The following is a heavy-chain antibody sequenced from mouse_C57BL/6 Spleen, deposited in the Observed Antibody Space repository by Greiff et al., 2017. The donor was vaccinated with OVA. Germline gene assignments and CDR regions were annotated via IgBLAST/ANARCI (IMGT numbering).Heavy chain of an antibody. D-gene: IGHD2-4*01. CDR3: DIPGPIYYDYEAAWFAY. J-gene: IGHJ3*01. V-gene: IGHV1-64*01. CDR1: GYTFTSYW. Sequence: VQLQQPGAELVKPGASVKLSCKASGYTFTSYWMHWVKQRPGQGLEWIGMIHPNSGSTNYNEKFKSKATLTVDKSSSTAYMQLSSLTSEDSAVYYCDIPGPIYYDYEAAWFAYWGQGTLVTVSA. CDR2: IHPNSGST.